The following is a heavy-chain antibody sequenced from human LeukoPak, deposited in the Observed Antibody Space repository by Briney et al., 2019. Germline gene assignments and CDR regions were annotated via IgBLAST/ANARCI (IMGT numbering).Heavy chain of an antibody. J-gene: IGHJ5*02. CDR2: IKQDGSEK. CDR1: GFTFSSYW. V-gene: IGHV3-7*03. D-gene: IGHD3-22*01. Sequence: PGGSLRLSCAASGFTFSSYWMSWVRQAPGKGLGWVANIKQDGSEKYYVDSVKGRFTISRDNAKNSLYLQMNSLRAEDTAVYYCATYYYDRKFPTVSWFDPWGQGTLVTVSS. CDR3: ATYYYDRKFPTVSWFDP.